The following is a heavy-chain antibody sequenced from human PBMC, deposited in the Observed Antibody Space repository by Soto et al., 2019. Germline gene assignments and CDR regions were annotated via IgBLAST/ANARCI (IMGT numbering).Heavy chain of an antibody. CDR3: ARDSSGWSFDY. CDR2: IWYDGNNK. D-gene: IGHD6-19*01. J-gene: IGHJ4*02. CDR1: GFTFISYG. Sequence: GGSLRLSCAASGFTFISYGMHWGRQAPGKGLEWVAVIWYDGNNKYYADSVKGRITISRDNSKNTLYLQMNSLRAEDTAFYYCARDSSGWSFDYWGQGTLVTVSS. V-gene: IGHV3-33*01.